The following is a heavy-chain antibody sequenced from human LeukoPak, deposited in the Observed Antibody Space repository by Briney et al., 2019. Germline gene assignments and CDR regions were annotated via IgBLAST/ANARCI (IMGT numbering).Heavy chain of an antibody. D-gene: IGHD3-10*01. V-gene: IGHV3-74*01. CDR1: GFTFSSYW. CDR2: VNSDGSST. Sequence: GGSLRLSCAASGFTFSSYWMHWVRQAPGKGLVWVSRVNSDGSSTSYADSVKGRFTISRDNAKNTLYLQMNSLRAEDTAVYYCARDQRGRGMVPYWYFDLWGRGTLVTVSS. J-gene: IGHJ2*01. CDR3: ARDQRGRGMVPYWYFDL.